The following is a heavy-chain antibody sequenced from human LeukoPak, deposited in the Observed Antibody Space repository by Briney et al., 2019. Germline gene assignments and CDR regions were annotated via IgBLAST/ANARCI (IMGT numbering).Heavy chain of an antibody. Sequence: GGSLRLSCAASGFTFSNAWMSWVRQAPGKGLEWVGRIKSKTDGGTTDYAAPVKGRFTISRDDSKNTLYLQMNSLKTEDTAVYYCCLSGSGTGWYYYYYGMDVWGQGTTVTVSS. CDR3: CLSGSGTGWYYYYYGMDV. J-gene: IGHJ6*02. V-gene: IGHV3-15*01. CDR1: GFTFSNAW. CDR2: IKSKTDGGTT. D-gene: IGHD6-25*01.